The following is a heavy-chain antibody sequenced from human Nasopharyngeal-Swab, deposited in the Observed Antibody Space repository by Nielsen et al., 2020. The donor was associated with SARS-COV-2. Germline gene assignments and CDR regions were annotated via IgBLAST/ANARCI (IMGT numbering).Heavy chain of an antibody. CDR3: ARGGGGGITIFGVPTTYYYYYGMDV. V-gene: IGHV4-39*07. CDR2: IYYSGST. Sequence: WIRQPPGKGLEWIGSIYYSGSTNYNPSLKSRVTISVDTSKNQFSLKLSSVTAADTAVYYCARGGGGGITIFGVPTTYYYYYGMDVWGQGTTVTVSS. J-gene: IGHJ6*02. D-gene: IGHD3-3*01.